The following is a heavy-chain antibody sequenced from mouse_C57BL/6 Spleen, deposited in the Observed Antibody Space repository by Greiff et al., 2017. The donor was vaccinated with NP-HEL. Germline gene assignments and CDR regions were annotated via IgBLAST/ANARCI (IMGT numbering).Heavy chain of an antibody. Sequence: VQRVESGPGLVQPSQSLSITCTVSGFSLTSYGVHWVRQSPGKGLEWLGVIWSGGSTDYSAAFISRLSISKDNSKSQVFFKMNSLQADDTAIYYCARRYYGHYAMDYWGQGTSVTVSS. CDR2: IWSGGST. CDR3: ARRYYGHYAMDY. V-gene: IGHV2-2*01. J-gene: IGHJ4*01. D-gene: IGHD1-1*01. CDR1: GFSLTSYG.